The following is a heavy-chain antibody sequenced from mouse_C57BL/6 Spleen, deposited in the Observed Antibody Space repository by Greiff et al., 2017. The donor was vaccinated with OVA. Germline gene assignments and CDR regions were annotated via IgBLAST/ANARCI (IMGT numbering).Heavy chain of an antibody. D-gene: IGHD2-4*01. J-gene: IGHJ2*01. CDR3: THYDNVHFDY. CDR2: IDPEDGDT. Sequence: EVQLQQSGAELVRPGASVKLSCTASGFNFKDYYMHWVKQRPEQGLEWIGRIDPEDGDTEYAPKFQGKATMTADTSSNTAYLQLSSLTSEDTAVYCCTHYDNVHFDYWGQGTTLTVSS. CDR1: GFNFKDYY. V-gene: IGHV14-1*01.